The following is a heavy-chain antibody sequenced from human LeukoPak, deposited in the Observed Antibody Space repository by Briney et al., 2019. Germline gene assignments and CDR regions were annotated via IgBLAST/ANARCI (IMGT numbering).Heavy chain of an antibody. J-gene: IGHJ3*02. D-gene: IGHD4-23*01. CDR1: GFTFSSYE. Sequence: PGGSLRLSCAASGFTFSSYEMNWVRQAPGKGLEWVSCISSSNNYIYYADSVKGRYTISRDNAKNSLYLQMNSLRAEDTAVYYRARRFYGGNSGDAFDIWGQGTMVTVSS. V-gene: IGHV3-21*01. CDR3: ARRFYGGNSGDAFDI. CDR2: ISSSNNYI.